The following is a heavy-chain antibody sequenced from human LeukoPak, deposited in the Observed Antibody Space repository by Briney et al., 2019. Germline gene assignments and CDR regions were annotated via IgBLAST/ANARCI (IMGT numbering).Heavy chain of an antibody. CDR1: GFIVNSHG. D-gene: IGHD3-10*01. Sequence: GGSLRLSCVVSGFIVNSHGMHWVRQAPGKGLEWVAVLSSDGSNKYYADSVKGRFTISRDISKNTLYLQMNSLRADDTALYYCAKESLYYDFDYWGQGTLVTVSS. J-gene: IGHJ4*02. CDR3: AKESLYYDFDY. CDR2: LSSDGSNK. V-gene: IGHV3-30*18.